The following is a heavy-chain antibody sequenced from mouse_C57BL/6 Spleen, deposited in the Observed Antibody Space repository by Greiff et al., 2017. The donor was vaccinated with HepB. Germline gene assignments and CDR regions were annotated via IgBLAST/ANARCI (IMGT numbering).Heavy chain of an antibody. J-gene: IGHJ3*01. V-gene: IGHV1-53*01. D-gene: IGHD4-1*01. CDR3: ARPLWDGTWFAY. CDR2: INPSNGGT. CDR1: GYTFTSYW. Sequence: QVQLKQPGTELVKPGASVKLSCKASGYTFTSYWMHWVKQRPGQGLEWIGNINPSNGGTNYNEKFKSKATLTVDKSSSTAYMQLSSLTSEDSAVYFSARPLWDGTWFAYWGQGTLVTLSA.